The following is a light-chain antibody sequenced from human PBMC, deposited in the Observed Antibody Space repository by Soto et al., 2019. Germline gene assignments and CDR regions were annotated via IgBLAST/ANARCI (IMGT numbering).Light chain of an antibody. J-gene: IGKJ4*01. CDR2: DAS. CDR1: QSVSSY. CDR3: QQRSNWPLT. V-gene: IGKV3-11*01. Sequence: EIVLTQSPATLSLSPGERATLSCRASQSVSSYLAWYQQKPGQAPRLLIYDASNRATGIPARFSGSGSGTDFTLTISSLEPGDFAVYYCQQRSNWPLTFGG.